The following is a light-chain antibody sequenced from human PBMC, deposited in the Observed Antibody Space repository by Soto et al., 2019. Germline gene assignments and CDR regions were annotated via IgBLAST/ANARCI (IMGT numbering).Light chain of an antibody. CDR3: QVWDSSSDHVV. V-gene: IGLV3-21*02. CDR1: NIGRKS. J-gene: IGLJ2*01. Sequence: SYELTQPPSVSVAPGQTARITCGGNNIGRKSVHWYQQKPGQAPLLVVYDDSDRPSGIPERFSGSNSANTATLTISRVEAGDEADYYCQVWDSSSDHVVFGGGTKLTVL. CDR2: DDS.